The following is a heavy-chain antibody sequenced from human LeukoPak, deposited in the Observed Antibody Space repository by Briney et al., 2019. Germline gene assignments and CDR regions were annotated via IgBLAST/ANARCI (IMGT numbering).Heavy chain of an antibody. D-gene: IGHD3-22*01. V-gene: IGHV4-59*01. CDR3: AREGMIATGREPAEI. Sequence: SETLSLTCTVSGGSISSYYWSWIRQAPGKGLEWIGQMYYSGSTNYNPSLKSRVTMSVDTSKNQFSLKLTSVTAADTAVYYCAREGMIATGREPAEIWGQGTMVTVSS. J-gene: IGHJ3*02. CDR2: MYYSGST. CDR1: GGSISSYY.